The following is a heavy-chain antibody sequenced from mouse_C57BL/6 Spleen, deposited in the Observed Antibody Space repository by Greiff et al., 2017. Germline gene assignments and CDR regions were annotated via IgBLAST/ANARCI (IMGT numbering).Heavy chain of an antibody. V-gene: IGHV1-59*01. CDR2: IDPSDSYT. CDR1: GYTFTSYW. CDR3: ARDYYDYDEAMDY. J-gene: IGHJ4*01. Sequence: QVQLQQPGAELVRPGTSVKLSCKASGYTFTSYWMHWVKQRPGQGLEWIGVIDPSDSYTNYNQKFKGKATLTVDTSSSTAYMQLSSLTSEYSAVYYCARDYYDYDEAMDYWGQGTSVTVSS. D-gene: IGHD2-4*01.